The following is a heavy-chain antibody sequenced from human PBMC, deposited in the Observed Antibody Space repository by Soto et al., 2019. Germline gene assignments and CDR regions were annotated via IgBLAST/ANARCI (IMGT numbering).Heavy chain of an antibody. CDR1: GYTFTGYY. J-gene: IGHJ4*02. Sequence: ASVKVSFKASGYTFTGYYMHWVRQAPGQGLEWMGWINPNSGGTNYAQKFQGWVTMTRDTSISTAYMELSRLRSDDTAVYYCARDDCSGGSCYSGFDYWGQGTLVTVS. D-gene: IGHD2-15*01. CDR2: INPNSGGT. CDR3: ARDDCSGGSCYSGFDY. V-gene: IGHV1-2*04.